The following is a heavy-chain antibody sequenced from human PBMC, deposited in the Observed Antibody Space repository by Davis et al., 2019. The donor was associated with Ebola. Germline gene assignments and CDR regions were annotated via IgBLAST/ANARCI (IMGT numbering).Heavy chain of an antibody. J-gene: IGHJ5*02. Sequence: PSETLSLTCTVSGGSISSYYWSWIRQPPGKGLEWIGYIYYSGSTNYNPSLKSRVTISVDTSKNQFSLKLSSVTAADTAVYYCARDLKLYSSGWENWFDPWGQGTLVTVSS. V-gene: IGHV4-59*01. CDR3: ARDLKLYSSGWENWFDP. CDR2: IYYSGST. CDR1: GGSISSYY. D-gene: IGHD6-19*01.